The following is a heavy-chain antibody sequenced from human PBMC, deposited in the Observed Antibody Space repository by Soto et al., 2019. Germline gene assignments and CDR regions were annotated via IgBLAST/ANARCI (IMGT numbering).Heavy chain of an antibody. CDR1: GGSISSGGYY. Sequence: QVQLQESGPGLVKPSQTLSLTCTVSGGSISSGGYYWSWIRQHPGKGLEWIGYIYYSGSTYYNPSLKSRVTISVDTSKNQFSLKLSSVTAADTALYYCARVGGYSSSSADYFDYWGQGTLVTVSS. CDR3: ARVGGYSSSSADYFDY. D-gene: IGHD6-6*01. CDR2: IYYSGST. J-gene: IGHJ4*02. V-gene: IGHV4-31*03.